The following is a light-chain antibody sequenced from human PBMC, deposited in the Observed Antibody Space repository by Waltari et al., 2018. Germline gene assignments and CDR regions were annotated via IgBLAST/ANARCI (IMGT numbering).Light chain of an antibody. CDR1: SGSVSTSHS. CDR2: MPT. CDR3: LLYMGSRIWV. V-gene: IGLV8-61*01. J-gene: IGLJ3*02. Sequence: QTVVTQEPSLSVSPGGTVTLTCGLASGSVSTSHSPRWSQQAPGQAPRTLSDMPTPRSAGVPDRFSVSSLGSKAARTIAGAQAEDESDYYGLLYMGSRIWVCGGGTKLTVL.